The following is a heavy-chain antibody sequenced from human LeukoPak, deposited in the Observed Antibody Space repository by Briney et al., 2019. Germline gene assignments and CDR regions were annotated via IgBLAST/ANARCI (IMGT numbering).Heavy chain of an antibody. CDR3: ARHLPWFGTNLREFDF. CDR1: GYNFANYW. D-gene: IGHD3-10*01. CDR2: IYPGNSES. J-gene: IGHJ4*02. Sequence: GESLKISCKGSGYNFANYWIGWVRQMPGKGLEWMGIIYPGNSESRYSPSFQSQVTISADKSISTAYLQWRSLKASDTAMYYCARHLPWFGTNLREFDFWGQGTLVTVYS. V-gene: IGHV5-51*01.